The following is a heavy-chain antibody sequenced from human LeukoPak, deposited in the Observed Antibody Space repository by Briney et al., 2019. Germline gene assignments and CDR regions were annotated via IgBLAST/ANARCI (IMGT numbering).Heavy chain of an antibody. D-gene: IGHD6-13*01. V-gene: IGHV4-4*02. CDR2: IYYSGST. J-gene: IGHJ4*02. Sequence: SGTLSLTCAVSGGSISSSNWWSWVRQPPGKGLEWIGYIYYSGSTYYNPSLKSRVTISVDTSKNQFSLKLSSVTAADTAVYYCARVSGIAAAVHDYWGQGTLVTVSS. CDR1: GGSISSSNW. CDR3: ARVSGIAAAVHDY.